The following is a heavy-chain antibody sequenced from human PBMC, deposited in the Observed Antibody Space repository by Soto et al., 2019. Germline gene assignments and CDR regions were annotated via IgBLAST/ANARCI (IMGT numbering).Heavy chain of an antibody. CDR2: IYYSGST. V-gene: IGHV4-59*01. Sequence: SETVSLTCTVSGGSISSYYWSWIRQPPGKGLEWIGYIYYSGSTNYNPSLKSRVTISVDTSKNQFSLKLSSVTAADTAVYYCARARQRGDFWSGYHYYYYYYGMDVWGQGTTVTVSS. D-gene: IGHD3-3*01. J-gene: IGHJ6*02. CDR3: ARARQRGDFWSGYHYYYYYYGMDV. CDR1: GGSISSYY.